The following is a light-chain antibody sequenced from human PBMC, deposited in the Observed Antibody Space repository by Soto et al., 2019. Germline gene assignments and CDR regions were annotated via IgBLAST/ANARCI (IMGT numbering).Light chain of an antibody. J-gene: IGLJ3*02. CDR3: SSYAASNNFYFV. CDR1: SSDVGGYNY. CDR2: EVT. V-gene: IGLV2-8*01. Sequence: QSVLTQPPSASGSPGQSVTISCTGTSSDVGGYNYVSWYQQYPDRAPKLMIYEVTKRPSGVPDRFSDSKSGNTASLTVSGLQAEDEADYYCSSYAASNNFYFVFGGGTKLTVL.